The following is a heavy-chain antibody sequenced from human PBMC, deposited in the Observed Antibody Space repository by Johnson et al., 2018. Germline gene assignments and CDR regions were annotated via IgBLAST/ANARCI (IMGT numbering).Heavy chain of an antibody. J-gene: IGHJ6*02. D-gene: IGHD6-13*01. CDR3: EKDAWLAAAGTGDGMDV. V-gene: IGHV3-33*06. CDR2: LWYDGSNK. CDR1: GFTFSSYG. Sequence: VQLVESGGGVVQPGRSLRLSCAASGFTFSSYGMHWVRQAPGKGLEWVAVLWYDGSNKYYADSVKGRFNIPRDNSKNTLYLQRNSQRAEGTALYYCEKDAWLAAAGTGDGMDVWGQGTTVTVSS.